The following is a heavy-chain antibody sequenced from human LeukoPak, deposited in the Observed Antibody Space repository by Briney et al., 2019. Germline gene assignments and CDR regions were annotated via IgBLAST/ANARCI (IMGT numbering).Heavy chain of an antibody. D-gene: IGHD4-17*01. CDR1: GGSFSGYY. CDR2: INHGGST. J-gene: IGHJ4*02. Sequence: SETLSLTCAVYGGSFSGYYWSWIRQPPGKGLEWIGEINHGGSTNYNPSLKSRVTISVDTSKNQFSLKLSSETAADTAVYYCARAPTVTTRYDYWGQGTLVTVSS. V-gene: IGHV4-34*01. CDR3: ARAPTVTTRYDY.